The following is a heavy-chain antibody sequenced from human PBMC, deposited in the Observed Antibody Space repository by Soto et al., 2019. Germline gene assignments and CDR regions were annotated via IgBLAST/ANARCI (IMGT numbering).Heavy chain of an antibody. D-gene: IGHD6-19*01. J-gene: IGHJ6*02. V-gene: IGHV4-59*01. CDR1: GGSISSYY. CDR2: IYYSGST. CDR3: ARDWYSSGWYGSYYYGMDV. Sequence: SETLSLTCTVSGGSISSYYWSWIRQHPGKGLEWIGYIYYSGSTNYNPSLKSRVTISVDTSKNQFSLKLSSVTAADTAVYYCARDWYSSGWYGSYYYGMDVWGQGTTVTVSS.